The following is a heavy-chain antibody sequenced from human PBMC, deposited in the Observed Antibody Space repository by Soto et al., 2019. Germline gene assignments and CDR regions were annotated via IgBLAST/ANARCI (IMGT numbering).Heavy chain of an antibody. V-gene: IGHV6-1*01. J-gene: IGHJ6*02. D-gene: IGHD5-18*01. Sequence: KQSQTLSLTCAISGDSVSSNSAAWNWIRQSPSRGLEWLGRTYYRSKWYNDYAVSVKSRITINPDTSKNQFSLQLNSVTPEDTAVYYCARGLVDTAMVTPEYYYYYGMDVWGQGTTVTVSS. CDR1: GDSVSSNSAA. CDR2: TYYRSKWYN. CDR3: ARGLVDTAMVTPEYYYYYGMDV.